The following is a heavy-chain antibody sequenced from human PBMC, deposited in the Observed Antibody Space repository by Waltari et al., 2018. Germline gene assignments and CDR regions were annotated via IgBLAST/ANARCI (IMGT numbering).Heavy chain of an antibody. CDR1: GFAFNNYV. CDR2: IGGSGINS. D-gene: IGHD2-21*01. V-gene: IGHV3-23*01. J-gene: IGHJ3*01. Sequence: EVEVLESGGRLIQPGGSLRLSCAASGFAFNNYVMNWVRQAPGKGLEWVSAIGGSGINSYYADSVKGRFAISRDNSKNTIYLGMKSLTVEDTALYYCAKTLVVGDFDACDVWGQGTMVTVSS. CDR3: AKTLVVGDFDACDV.